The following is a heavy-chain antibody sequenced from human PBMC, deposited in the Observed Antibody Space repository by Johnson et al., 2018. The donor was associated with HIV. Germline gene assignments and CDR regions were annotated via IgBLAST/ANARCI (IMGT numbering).Heavy chain of an antibody. Sequence: QVQLVESGGGVVQPGRSLRLSCAASGFTFDDYAMHWVRQAPGKGLQWVAVISYDGSNQYFADSVKGRFTISRDKSKNTVYLQMNSLRAEDMAVYYCARASLGAAPGVLSAFDIWGQGTVVTVSS. V-gene: IGHV3-30-3*01. D-gene: IGHD1-26*01. CDR2: ISYDGSNQ. CDR1: GFTFDDYA. J-gene: IGHJ3*02. CDR3: ARASLGAAPGVLSAFDI.